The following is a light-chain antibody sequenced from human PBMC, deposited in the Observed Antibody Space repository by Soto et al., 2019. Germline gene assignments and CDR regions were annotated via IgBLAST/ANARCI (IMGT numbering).Light chain of an antibody. CDR3: CSYAGSSTWV. CDR1: SSDVGSYNL. J-gene: IGLJ3*02. Sequence: QSALTQPASVSGSPGQSITISCTGTSSDVGSYNLVSWYQQHPGKAPKLMIYDGSNRPSGVSNRFSGSKSGNTASLTISGLQAEDEADYYCCSYAGSSTWVFGGGTKLTVL. CDR2: DGS. V-gene: IGLV2-23*01.